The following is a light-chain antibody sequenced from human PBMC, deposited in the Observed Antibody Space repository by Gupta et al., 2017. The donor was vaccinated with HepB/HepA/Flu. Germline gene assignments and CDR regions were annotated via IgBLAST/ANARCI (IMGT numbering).Light chain of an antibody. CDR2: GAS. CDR1: QSVSSN. Sequence: EIVMTQSPATLSVSPGERATLSCRASQSVSSNLAWYQQKPGQAPRLLIYGASTRATGIPARFSGSGYGTEFTLTISIRQSEDFAVYYCQQKNNSPRFTFGHGTKVDIK. J-gene: IGKJ3*01. V-gene: IGKV3-15*01. CDR3: QQKNNSPRFT.